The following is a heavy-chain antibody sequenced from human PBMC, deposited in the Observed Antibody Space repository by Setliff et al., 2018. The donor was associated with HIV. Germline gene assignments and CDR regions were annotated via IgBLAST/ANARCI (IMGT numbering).Heavy chain of an antibody. CDR1: GGSISSGGNY. CDR2: IYYTGST. D-gene: IGHD2-21*02. J-gene: IGHJ4*02. Sequence: TLSLTCTVSGGSISSGGNYWSWIHQYPGKGLEWIGYIYYTGSTYYNPSLKTRVTTSMDTSKTRFSLKMTSVTAADTALYYCARQQTALFVDYWGQGTLVTVSS. CDR3: ARQQTALFVDY. V-gene: IGHV4-31*02.